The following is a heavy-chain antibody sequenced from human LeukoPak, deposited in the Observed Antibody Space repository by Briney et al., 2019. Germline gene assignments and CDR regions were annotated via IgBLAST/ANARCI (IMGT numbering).Heavy chain of an antibody. CDR2: MNPNSGNT. V-gene: IGHV1-8*01. Sequence: GASVKVSCKASRYTFTSYDIHWVRQAAGQGLEWMGGMNPNSGNTGYAQKFQGRVTMTRNTSIRTAYMELSSLRSDDTAVYYCARLGGDQISGGGYYYYGMDVWGQGTTVTVSS. CDR3: ARLGGDQISGGGYYYYGMDV. J-gene: IGHJ6*02. D-gene: IGHD3-10*01. CDR1: RYTFTSYD.